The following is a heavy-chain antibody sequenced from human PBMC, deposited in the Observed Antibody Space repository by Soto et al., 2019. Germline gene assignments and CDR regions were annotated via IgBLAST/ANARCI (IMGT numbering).Heavy chain of an antibody. Sequence: ETLSLTCTVSGGSISSYYWSWIRQPPGKGLEWIGYIYYSGSTNYNPSLKSRVTISVDTSKNQFSLKLSSVTAADTAVYYCARTVVVADINTYYFDYWGQGTLVTVSS. CDR2: IYYSGST. D-gene: IGHD2-15*01. J-gene: IGHJ4*02. CDR3: ARTVVVADINTYYFDY. CDR1: GGSISSYY. V-gene: IGHV4-59*08.